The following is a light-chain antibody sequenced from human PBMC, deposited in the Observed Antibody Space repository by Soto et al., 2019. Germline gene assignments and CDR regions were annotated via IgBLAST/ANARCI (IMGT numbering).Light chain of an antibody. J-gene: IGLJ3*02. CDR1: NPNIGNNY. CDR3: GTWDSSLLAGV. Sequence: QSVLTQPPSVSAAPGQKVTISCSGSNPNIGNNYVSWYRQAPGTAPQLLIYENSKRLSGVPDRCSGSKSGTSATLAITGLQNGDEADYYCGTWDSSLLAGVFGGGTKLTVL. CDR2: ENS. V-gene: IGLV1-51*01.